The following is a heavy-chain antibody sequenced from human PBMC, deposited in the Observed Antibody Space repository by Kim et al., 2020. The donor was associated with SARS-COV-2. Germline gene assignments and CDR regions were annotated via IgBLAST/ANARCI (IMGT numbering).Heavy chain of an antibody. Sequence: VGSLRLSCAASGFDFSSYGMHWVRQAPGKGLEWVAVIWYDGSNKNYADSVKGRFTISRDNSNNTLYLQMNSLRAEDTAVYFCARSSLGGNSFDYWGQGTLVTVSS. J-gene: IGHJ4*02. CDR2: IWYDGSNK. CDR1: GFDFSSYG. CDR3: ARSSLGGNSFDY. V-gene: IGHV3-33*01. D-gene: IGHD6-6*01.